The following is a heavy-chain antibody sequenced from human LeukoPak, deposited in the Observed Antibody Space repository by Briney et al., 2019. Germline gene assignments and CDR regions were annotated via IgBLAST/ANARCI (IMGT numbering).Heavy chain of an antibody. CDR2: IIPIFGTE. V-gene: IGHV1-69*01. J-gene: IGHJ5*02. CDR1: GGTFSSYA. CDR3: ARGYDFWSGYFDP. D-gene: IGHD3-3*01. Sequence: SVKVSCKASGGTFSSYAISWVRQAPGQGLEWMGGIIPIFGTENYAQKFQGRVTITADESTSTAYMELSSLRSEDTAVYYCARGYDFWSGYFDPWGQGTLVTVSS.